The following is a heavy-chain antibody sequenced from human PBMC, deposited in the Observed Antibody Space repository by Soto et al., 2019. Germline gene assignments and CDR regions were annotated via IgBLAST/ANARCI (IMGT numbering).Heavy chain of an antibody. D-gene: IGHD3-22*01. CDR1: GCSISGGSY. Sequence: PWEPLSLSWTVAGCSISGGSYWGWIRQPPGKGPEWIASSYHGGTTFYDPSLKSRITIPVDTPNNQCSLKLTSVTAADTAFYYCARVSRHTYYYDRRGSYWFGWFDPWGQGTLVTLSS. CDR2: SYHGGTT. CDR3: ARVSRHTYYYDRRGSYWFGWFDP. V-gene: IGHV4-38-2*02. J-gene: IGHJ5*02.